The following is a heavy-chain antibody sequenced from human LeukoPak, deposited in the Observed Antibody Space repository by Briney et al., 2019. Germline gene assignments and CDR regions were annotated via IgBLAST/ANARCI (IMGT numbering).Heavy chain of an antibody. D-gene: IGHD1-1*01. CDR1: GFTFDDYA. CDR3: AKDIGRAILTNWFDP. V-gene: IGHV3-9*01. J-gene: IGHJ5*02. Sequence: GGSLRLSCAASGFTFDDYAMHWVRQAPGKGLEWVSGISWNSGSIGYADSVKGRFTISRDNAKNSLYLQMNSLRAEDTALYYCAKDIGRAILTNWFDPWGQGTLVTVSS. CDR2: ISWNSGSI.